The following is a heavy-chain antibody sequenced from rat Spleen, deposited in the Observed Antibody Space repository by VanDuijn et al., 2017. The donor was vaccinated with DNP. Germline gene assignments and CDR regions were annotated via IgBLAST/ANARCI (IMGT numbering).Heavy chain of an antibody. Sequence: EVQLVESGGGLLQPGRSLKLSCAASGFTFSSYDMAWVRQSPRKGLEWLATIIFDGSSSFYRDSVKGRFTISRNNARSTLFLQMDSLGSDDTATYYCTTLITFMNGWGQGTSVTVSS. V-gene: IGHV5-29*01. CDR3: TTLITFMNG. CDR1: GFTFSSYD. J-gene: IGHJ4*01. D-gene: IGHD1-1*01. CDR2: IIFDGSSS.